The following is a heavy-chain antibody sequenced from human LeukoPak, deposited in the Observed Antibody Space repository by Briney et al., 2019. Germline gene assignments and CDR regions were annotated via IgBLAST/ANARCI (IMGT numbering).Heavy chain of an antibody. CDR3: ARDRLPSGSYWGPDNALCLDY. Sequence: SSETLSLTCTVSGYSIISNYYWTWIRQSPGKGLEWIGSIFHSGTTNYNPSFESRVTISLDTSKNQFSLRLSSVTAADTAVYYCARDRLPSGSYWGPDNALCLDYWGQGTLVTVSS. CDR1: GYSIISNYY. CDR2: IFHSGTT. D-gene: IGHD3-10*01. J-gene: IGHJ4*02. V-gene: IGHV4-38-2*02.